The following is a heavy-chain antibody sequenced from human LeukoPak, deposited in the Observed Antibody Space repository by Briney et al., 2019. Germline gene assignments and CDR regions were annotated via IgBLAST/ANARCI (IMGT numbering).Heavy chain of an antibody. CDR2: IYKGGST. CDR1: GFTVSSTY. V-gene: IGHV3-53*01. CDR3: ARDLPSYGPIDAFDI. J-gene: IGHJ3*02. D-gene: IGHD5-18*01. Sequence: GGSLRLSCAASGFTVSSTYMSRVRQAPGKGPEWVSVIYKGGSTYYADSVKGRFTISRDNSKNTLYLQMKSLRAEDTAVYYCARDLPSYGPIDAFDIWGQGTMVTVSS.